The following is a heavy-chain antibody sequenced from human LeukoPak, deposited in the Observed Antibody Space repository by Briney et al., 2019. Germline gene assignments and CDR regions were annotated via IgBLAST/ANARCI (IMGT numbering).Heavy chain of an antibody. CDR2: IYYSGST. J-gene: IGHJ6*02. CDR1: GDSISSGDYY. V-gene: IGHV4-30-4*01. CDR3: ARDLDYYGMDV. Sequence: SETLSLTCTVSGDSISSGDYYWSWIRQPPGKGLEWIGYIYYSGSTYYNPSLKSRVTISVDTSKNQFSLKLSSVTAADTAVYYCARDLDYYGMDVWGQGTTVTVSS.